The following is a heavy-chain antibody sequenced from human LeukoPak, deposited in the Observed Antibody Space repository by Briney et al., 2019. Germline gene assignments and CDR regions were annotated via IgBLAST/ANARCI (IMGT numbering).Heavy chain of an antibody. CDR1: GFTFSSYW. CDR3: AREGRVSGYDFDC. V-gene: IGHV3-74*03. Sequence: GGFLRLSCAASGFTFSSYWMHWVRQAPGKGLVWVSRINSDGSSITYADSVKGRFSISRDNAKNTLYLQMNSLRVEDTAVYYCAREGRVSGYDFDCWGQGTLATVSS. J-gene: IGHJ4*02. D-gene: IGHD5-12*01. CDR2: INSDGSSI.